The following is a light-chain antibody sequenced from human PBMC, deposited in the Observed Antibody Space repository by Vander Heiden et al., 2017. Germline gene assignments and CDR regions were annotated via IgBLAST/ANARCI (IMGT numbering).Light chain of an antibody. V-gene: IGLV1-40*01. CDR1: SSNIGAGYD. CDR3: QSYDTSLSGSRV. Sequence: QSVLTQPPSVSGAPGQRVTISCTGNSSNIGAGYDVQWYQQLPGTAPKLLIFGNINRPSGVPDRFSGSKSGTSASLAITGLQAEDEADYYCQSYDTSLSGSRVFGGGTKLTVL. J-gene: IGLJ3*02. CDR2: GNI.